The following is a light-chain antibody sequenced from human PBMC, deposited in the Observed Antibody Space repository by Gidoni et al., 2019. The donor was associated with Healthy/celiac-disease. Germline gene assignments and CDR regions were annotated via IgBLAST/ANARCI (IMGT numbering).Light chain of an antibody. V-gene: IGKV1-9*01. CDR2: AAS. CDR1: QGISSY. Sequence: DIQLTQSPSFLSASVGDRVTSTCRASQGISSYLAWYQQKPGKAPKLLIYAASTLQSGVPSRFSGSGSGTEFTLTISSLQPEDFATYYCQQLNSYPVTFXQXTKLXIQ. J-gene: IGKJ2*01. CDR3: QQLNSYPVT.